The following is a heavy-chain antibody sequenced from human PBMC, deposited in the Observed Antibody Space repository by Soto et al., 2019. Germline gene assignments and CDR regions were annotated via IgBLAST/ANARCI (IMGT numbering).Heavy chain of an antibody. CDR3: ARDLGLYCSSTSCYYGMDV. J-gene: IGHJ6*02. CDR1: GGTFSSYA. CDR2: IIPIFGTA. Sequence: AVKVSCKASGGTFSSYAISWVRQAPGQGXEWMGGIIPIFGTANYAQKFQGRVTITADKSTSTAYMELSSLRSEDTAVYYCARDLGLYCSSTSCYYGMDVWGQGTTVTVCS. D-gene: IGHD2-2*01. V-gene: IGHV1-69*06.